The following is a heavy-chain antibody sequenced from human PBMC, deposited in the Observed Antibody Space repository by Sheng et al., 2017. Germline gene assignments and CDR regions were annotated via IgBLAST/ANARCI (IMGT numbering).Heavy chain of an antibody. CDR3: ARDLEDTGSFGYYYYYYMDV. J-gene: IGHJ6*03. Sequence: EVQVVESGGGLVQPGGSLRLSCVASGFTVSRNYMSWVRQAPGKGLEWVSVIYSGGSTYYADSVKGRFTISRDNSKNTLYLQMNNLRPEDTGVYYCARDLEDTGSFGYYYYYYMDVWGKGTTVTVSS. CDR2: IYSGGST. V-gene: IGHV3-66*02. CDR1: GFTVSRNY. D-gene: IGHD1-26*01.